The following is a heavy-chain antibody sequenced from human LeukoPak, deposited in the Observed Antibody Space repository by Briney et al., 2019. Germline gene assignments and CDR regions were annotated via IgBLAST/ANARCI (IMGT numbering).Heavy chain of an antibody. Sequence: GGSLRLSCVASGFTFSTYGMHWVRQAPGKGLEWVAFISYDGSKKYYADSVKGRFTISRDNSKNTLHLQMNSLRAEDTPVFYCAKDEDDHGDYYYMDVWGNGTTVTVSS. CDR2: ISYDGSKK. D-gene: IGHD4-17*01. J-gene: IGHJ6*03. CDR3: AKDEDDHGDYYYMDV. CDR1: GFTFSTYG. V-gene: IGHV3-30*02.